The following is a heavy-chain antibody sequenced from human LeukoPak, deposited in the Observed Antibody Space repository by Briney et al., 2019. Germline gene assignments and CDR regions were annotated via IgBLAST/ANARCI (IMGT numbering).Heavy chain of an antibody. CDR2: MWYDESKE. CDR3: ANDPYYGSGKYYHGMDL. V-gene: IGHV3-33*03. Sequence: GGSLRLSCAASGFTFSDYGMHWVRQAPGKGLEWVAVMWYDESKEYSGDSVKGRFTISRVKSKNTLYLQMNSLRAEDTAVYYCANDPYYGSGKYYHGMDLWGQGTTVTVSS. J-gene: IGHJ6*02. D-gene: IGHD3-10*01. CDR1: GFTFSDYG.